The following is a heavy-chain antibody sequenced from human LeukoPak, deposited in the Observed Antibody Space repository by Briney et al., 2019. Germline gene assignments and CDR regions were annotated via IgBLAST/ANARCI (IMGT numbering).Heavy chain of an antibody. V-gene: IGHV1-2*02. CDR3: ARQVFSSYVFDY. CDR2: INPNGGGT. CDR1: GYAFTDYY. J-gene: IGHJ4*02. Sequence: ASVKVSCKASGYAFTDYYMFWVRQAPGQGLESMGWINPNGGGTNYAQKFQGRVTMTRDTSMSTAYMELSRLTSDDTSVYYCARQVFSSYVFDYWGQGALVTVSS. D-gene: IGHD6-6*01.